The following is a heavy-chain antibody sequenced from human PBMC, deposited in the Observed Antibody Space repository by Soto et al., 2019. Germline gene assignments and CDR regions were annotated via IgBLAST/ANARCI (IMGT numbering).Heavy chain of an antibody. D-gene: IGHD1-1*01. CDR3: GLALGFTGGDGFVI. Sequence: QVRLQEWGPGLVKPSQTLSLKCSVSGGSITTGGRYWSWIIQLPGKGPECIGDSYSSGNTYYNASLKSRVTISVEAAKNQFSLKLSSVTAADTAVYYCGLALGFTGGDGFVIGGQGRLGTVAS. CDR2: SYSSGNT. V-gene: IGHV4-31*02. J-gene: IGHJ3*02. CDR1: GGSITTGGRY.